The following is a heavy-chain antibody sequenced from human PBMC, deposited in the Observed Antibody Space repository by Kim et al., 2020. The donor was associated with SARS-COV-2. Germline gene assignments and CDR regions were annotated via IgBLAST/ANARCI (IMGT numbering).Heavy chain of an antibody. J-gene: IGHJ5*02. CDR2: INAGNGNT. Sequence: ASVKVSCKASGYTFTSYAMHWVRQAPGQRLEWMGWINAGNGNTKYSQKLQGRVTITRDTSASTAYMELSSLRSEDTAVYYCARDLAVFYGDYGGWFDPWGQGTLVTVSS. CDR3: ARDLAVFYGDYGGWFDP. CDR1: GYTFTSYA. D-gene: IGHD4-17*01. V-gene: IGHV1-3*01.